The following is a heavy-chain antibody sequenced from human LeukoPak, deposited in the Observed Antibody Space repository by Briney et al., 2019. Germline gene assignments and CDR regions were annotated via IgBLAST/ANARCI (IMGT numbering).Heavy chain of an antibody. V-gene: IGHV4-34*01. CDR3: AREEDQLLPRRGAFDI. Sequence: SETLSLTCAVYGGSFSGYYWSWIRQPPGKGLEWIGEINHSGSTNYNPSLKSRVTISVDTSKNQFSLKLSSVTAADTAVYYCAREEDQLLPRRGAFDIWGQGTMVTVSS. J-gene: IGHJ3*02. D-gene: IGHD2-2*01. CDR2: INHSGST. CDR1: GGSFSGYY.